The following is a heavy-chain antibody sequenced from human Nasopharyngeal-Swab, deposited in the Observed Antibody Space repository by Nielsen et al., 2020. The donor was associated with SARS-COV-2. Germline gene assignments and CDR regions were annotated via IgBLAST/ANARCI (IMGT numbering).Heavy chain of an antibody. CDR3: ARARGYSSSETTFDY. CDR1: GFSLSTSGVA. CDR2: IYWNDDK. D-gene: IGHD5-18*01. Sequence: SGPTLVKPTQTLTLICSFSGFSLSTSGVAVGWIRQPPGKALEWLAVIYWNDDKRYSPSLKSRPTITKDTSKNQVVLTMTNMDPVDTATYYCARARGYSSSETTFDYWGQGTLVTVSS. V-gene: IGHV2-5*01. J-gene: IGHJ4*02.